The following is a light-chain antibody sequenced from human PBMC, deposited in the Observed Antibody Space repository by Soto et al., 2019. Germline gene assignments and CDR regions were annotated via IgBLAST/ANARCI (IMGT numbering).Light chain of an antibody. V-gene: IGKV3-11*01. CDR1: QSVSSSY. CDR3: QQRNIWPPVT. Sequence: EIVLTHSQGTLSLSPLDRAPLXCMASQSVSSSYLAWYQQKPGQAPRLLIYGAFNRATGIPARFSGSGSGTGFTLTISSLEPEDFAVYYCQQRNIWPPVTFGQGTRLEIK. J-gene: IGKJ5*01. CDR2: GAF.